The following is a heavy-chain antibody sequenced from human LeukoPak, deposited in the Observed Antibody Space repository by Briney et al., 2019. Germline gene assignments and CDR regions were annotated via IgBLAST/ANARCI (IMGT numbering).Heavy chain of an antibody. J-gene: IGHJ4*02. D-gene: IGHD3-16*01. CDR2: IKQDGSEK. CDR1: GFTFSSYW. CDR3: ASLSFGLGADGSAEGEGQNYRDY. V-gene: IGHV3-7*01. Sequence: PGGSLRLSCAASGFTFSSYWMSWVRRAPGKGLEWVANIKQDGSEKYYVDSVKGRFTISRDNAKNSLYLQMNSLRAEDTAVYYCASLSFGLGADGSAEGEGQNYRDYWGQGTLVTVSS.